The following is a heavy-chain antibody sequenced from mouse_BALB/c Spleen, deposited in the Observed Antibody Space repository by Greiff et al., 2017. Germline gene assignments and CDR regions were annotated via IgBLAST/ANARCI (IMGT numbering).Heavy chain of an antibody. CDR3: ARGRTTASSRYWYFDV. J-gene: IGHJ1*01. V-gene: IGHV5-6-5*01. CDR1: GFTFSSYA. CDR2: ISSGGST. D-gene: IGHD1-2*01. Sequence: EVHLVESGGGLVKPGGSLKLSCAASGFTFSSYAMSWVRQTPEKRLEWVASISSGGSTYYPDSVKGRFTISRDNARNILYLQMSSLRSEDTAMYYCARGRTTASSRYWYFDVWGAGTTVTVSS.